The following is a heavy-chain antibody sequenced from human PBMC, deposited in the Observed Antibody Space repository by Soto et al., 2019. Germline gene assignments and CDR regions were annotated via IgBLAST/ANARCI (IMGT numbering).Heavy chain of an antibody. D-gene: IGHD2-15*01. CDR3: ASYVVVVGATYYGMDV. J-gene: IGHJ6*02. Sequence: QVQLVQSGAEVKKPGSSVKVSCKASGGTFSSYAISWVRQAPGQGLEWMGGIIPFFGTANYAQKFQGRVTITADKSRSPTYIELSSLRSEDTAVYYCASYVVVVGATYYGMDVWGQGTTVTVSS. CDR1: GGTFSSYA. V-gene: IGHV1-69*06. CDR2: IIPFFGTA.